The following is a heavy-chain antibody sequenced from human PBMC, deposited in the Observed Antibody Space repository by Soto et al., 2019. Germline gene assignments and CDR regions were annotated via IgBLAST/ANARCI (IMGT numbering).Heavy chain of an antibody. CDR3: ARESRYYDFWSGSEGPFDY. Sequence: PGQGLEWMGGIIPIFGTANYAQKFQGRVTITADESTSTAYMELSSLRSEDTAVYYCARESRYYDFWSGSEGPFDYWGQGTLVTVSS. J-gene: IGHJ4*02. V-gene: IGHV1-69*01. CDR2: IIPIFGTA. D-gene: IGHD3-3*01.